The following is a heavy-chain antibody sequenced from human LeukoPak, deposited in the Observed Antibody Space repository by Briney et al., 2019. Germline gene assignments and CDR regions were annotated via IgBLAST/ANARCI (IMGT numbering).Heavy chain of an antibody. D-gene: IGHD2-2*01. CDR2: IYYSGST. Sequence: SETLSLTCTVSGASISSSSYYWGWIRQPPGKGLEWIGSIYYSGSTYYNPSLKSRVTISVDTSKNQFSLKLSSVTAADTAVYYCARHVGAMLYIPKDAFDIWGQGTMVTVSS. CDR1: GASISSSSYY. CDR3: ARHVGAMLYIPKDAFDI. V-gene: IGHV4-39*01. J-gene: IGHJ3*02.